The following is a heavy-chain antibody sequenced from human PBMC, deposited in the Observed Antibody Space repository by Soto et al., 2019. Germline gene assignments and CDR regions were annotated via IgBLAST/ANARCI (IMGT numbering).Heavy chain of an antibody. Sequence: NPSETLSLTCAVYGGSFSGYYWSWIRQPPGKGLEWIGEINHSGSTNYNPSLKSRVTISVDTSKNQFSLKLSSVTAADTAVYYCARYCSGGSCYSVSLWGQGTRVTVSS. D-gene: IGHD2-15*01. CDR3: ARYCSGGSCYSVSL. J-gene: IGHJ4*02. V-gene: IGHV4-34*01. CDR2: INHSGST. CDR1: GGSFSGYY.